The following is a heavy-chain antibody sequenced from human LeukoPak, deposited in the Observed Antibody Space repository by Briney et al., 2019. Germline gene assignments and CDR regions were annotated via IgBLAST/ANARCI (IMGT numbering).Heavy chain of an antibody. D-gene: IGHD2-15*01. CDR2: ISSNGGST. J-gene: IGHJ4*02. V-gene: IGHV3-64*01. Sequence: GGSLRLSCAASGFTFSSHAMHWVRQAPGKGLEYVSAISSNGGSTYYANSVKGRFTISRDNSKNTLYLQMGSLRAEDMAVYYCAISGVKCSGGSCYSSTGFDYWGQGTLVTVSS. CDR3: AISGVKCSGGSCYSSTGFDY. CDR1: GFTFSSHA.